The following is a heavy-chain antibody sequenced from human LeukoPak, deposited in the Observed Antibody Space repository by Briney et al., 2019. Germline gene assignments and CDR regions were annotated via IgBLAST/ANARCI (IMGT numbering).Heavy chain of an antibody. CDR2: INTGNGDT. J-gene: IGHJ4*02. D-gene: IGHD3-22*01. V-gene: IGHV1-3*04. CDR3: ARDRTSYYDSRGYTFDY. CDR1: GYTFTSYA. Sequence: ASVKVSCKASGYTFTSYAMDWVRQAPGQRLEWMGWINTGNGDTKYSQKFQGRVTITRGTSASTAYMELSSLRSEDTAVYYCARDRTSYYDSRGYTFDYWGQGTLVIVSS.